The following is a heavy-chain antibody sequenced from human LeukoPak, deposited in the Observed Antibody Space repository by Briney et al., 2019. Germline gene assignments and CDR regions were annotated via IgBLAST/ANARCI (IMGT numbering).Heavy chain of an antibody. Sequence: ASVKVSCKASGYTFTGYYMHWVRQAPGQGLEWMGWINPNSGGTNYVQKFQGRVTMTRDTSISTAYMELSRLRSDDTAVYYCARGPIVGATESKYYFDYWGQGTLVTVSS. CDR1: GYTFTGYY. V-gene: IGHV1-2*02. CDR2: INPNSGGT. D-gene: IGHD1-26*01. CDR3: ARGPIVGATESKYYFDY. J-gene: IGHJ4*02.